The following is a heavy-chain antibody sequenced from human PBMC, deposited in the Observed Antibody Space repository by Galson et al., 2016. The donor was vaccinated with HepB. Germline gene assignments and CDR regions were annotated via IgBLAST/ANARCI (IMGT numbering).Heavy chain of an antibody. Sequence: SLRLSCAASGFTLSNYNVHWVRQAPGKGLEWVAIMSYDGANTFYADSVKGRFTISRDNSKNTLSLQMNSQGPDDTGVSYCTSDYGGFDPWGQGTLVTVSS. CDR2: MSYDGANT. CDR3: TSDYGGFDP. CDR1: GFTLSNYN. D-gene: IGHD4/OR15-4a*01. J-gene: IGHJ5*02. V-gene: IGHV3-30-3*01.